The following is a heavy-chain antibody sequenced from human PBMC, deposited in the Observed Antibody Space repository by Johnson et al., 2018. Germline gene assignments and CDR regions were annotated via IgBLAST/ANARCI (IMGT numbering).Heavy chain of an antibody. J-gene: IGHJ6*02. CDR1: GGTFSSYA. CDR3: ATDPPRSSSSTSLGYNYYGMDV. D-gene: IGHD6-6*01. CDR2: IIPIFGTA. V-gene: IGHV1-69*01. Sequence: QVQLVQSGAEVKKPGSSVKVSRKASGGTFSSYAISWVRQAPGQGLEWMGGIIPIFGTANYAQKFQGRVTITADESTSTAYMELSSLRSEDTAGYYCATDPPRSSSSTSLGYNYYGMDVWGQGTTVTVSS.